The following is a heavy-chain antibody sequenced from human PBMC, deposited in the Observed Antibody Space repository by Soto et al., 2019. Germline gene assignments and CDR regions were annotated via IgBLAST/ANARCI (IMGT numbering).Heavy chain of an antibody. CDR1: GFTFSSYA. J-gene: IGHJ6*02. V-gene: IGHV3-30-3*01. CDR2: ISYDGSNK. CDR3: ARDLSV. Sequence: GGTLRLCCAASGFTFSSYAMHWVRQAPGKGLEWVAVISYDGSNKYYADSVKGRFTISRDNSKNTLYLQMNSLRAEDTAVYYCARDLSVWGQGTTVTVSS.